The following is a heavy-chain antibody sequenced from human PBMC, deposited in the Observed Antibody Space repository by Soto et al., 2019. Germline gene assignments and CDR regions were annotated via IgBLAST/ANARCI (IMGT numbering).Heavy chain of an antibody. D-gene: IGHD3-16*01. CDR1: GFTFSTYA. CDR3: AKNQWGNVFDI. J-gene: IGHJ3*02. V-gene: IGHV3-23*01. Sequence: EVQLLESGGGLVQPGGSLRLSCAASGFTFSTYAMSWVRQAPGKGLEWVSAISGSGSNTYYADSVKGRFTISRDDSKSTLYLQMNSLRAEDTAVYYCAKNQWGNVFDIWGQGTMLTVSS. CDR2: ISGSGSNT.